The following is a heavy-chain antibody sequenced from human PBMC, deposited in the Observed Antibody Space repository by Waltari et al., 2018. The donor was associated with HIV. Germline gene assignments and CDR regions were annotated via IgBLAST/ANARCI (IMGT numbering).Heavy chain of an antibody. D-gene: IGHD3-10*01. Sequence: EVQLLVPGGGRCKPRRSLTHSCVLIAFTISRYSMNWVRQAPGQGLAWVSSMTSRSNYIYYADSVKGRFTISRDNAKNSLYLQMDSLRAEDTAMYYCARDDTGRYACDIWGQGTMVTVSS. V-gene: IGHV3-21*01. CDR2: MTSRSNYI. CDR1: AFTISRYS. J-gene: IGHJ3*02. CDR3: ARDDTGRYACDI.